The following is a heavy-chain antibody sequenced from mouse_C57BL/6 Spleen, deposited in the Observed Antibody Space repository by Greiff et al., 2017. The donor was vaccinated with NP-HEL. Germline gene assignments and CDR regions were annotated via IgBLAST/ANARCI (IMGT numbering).Heavy chain of an antibody. D-gene: IGHD2-1*01. J-gene: IGHJ3*01. Sequence: QVQLQQPGAELVMPGASVKLSCKASGYTFTSYWMHWVKQRPGQGLEWIGEIDPSDSYTNYNQKFKGKSTLTVDKSSSTAYMQLSSLTSEDSAVYYCARWDGNYVGFAYWGQGTLVTVSA. CDR1: GYTFTSYW. CDR3: ARWDGNYVGFAY. CDR2: IDPSDSYT. V-gene: IGHV1-69*01.